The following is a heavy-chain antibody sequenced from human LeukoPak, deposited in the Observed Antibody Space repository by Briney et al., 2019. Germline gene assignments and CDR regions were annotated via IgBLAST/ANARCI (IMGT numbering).Heavy chain of an antibody. CDR1: GGSISSSY. CDR3: ARHDPGWFDT. CDR2: IHYSGST. J-gene: IGHJ5*02. Sequence: PSETLSLTCTVSGGSISSSYWSWIRQPPGKGLEWIGYIHYSGSTNYNPSLKSRATISVDTSKAHFSLKLSSAAAADPAVYYCARHDPGWFDTWGQGTLAPSPQ. D-gene: IGHD7-27*01. V-gene: IGHV4-59*08.